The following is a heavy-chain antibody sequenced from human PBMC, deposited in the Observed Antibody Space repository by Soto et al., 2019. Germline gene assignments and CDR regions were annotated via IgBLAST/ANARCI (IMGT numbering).Heavy chain of an antibody. CDR3: AKMAWLGDLPGHDF. D-gene: IGHD3-10*01. J-gene: IGHJ4*02. CDR2: ITASGSNT. V-gene: IGHV3-23*01. Sequence: EVQLLESGGGLVQPGGSLRLSCAASGFTFRNYVMTWVRQAPGKGLEWLSTITASGSNTYYADSLRGRFAISRDNSKDTLYLQMDSLGAEDTAVYYCAKMAWLGDLPGHDFWGQGTLVTVSS. CDR1: GFTFRNYV.